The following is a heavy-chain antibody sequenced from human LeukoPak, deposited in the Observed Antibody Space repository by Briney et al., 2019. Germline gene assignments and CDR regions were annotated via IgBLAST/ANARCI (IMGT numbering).Heavy chain of an antibody. D-gene: IGHD1-26*01. CDR2: IIPIFGTA. Sequence: GASVKVSCKASGGTFSSYAISWVRQAPGQGLEWMGGIIPIFGTANYAQKFQGRVTITSDESTSTAYMELSSLRSEDTAVYYCARASARELLRTNWFDPWGQGTLVTVSS. V-gene: IGHV1-69*13. J-gene: IGHJ5*02. CDR3: ARASARELLRTNWFDP. CDR1: GGTFSSYA.